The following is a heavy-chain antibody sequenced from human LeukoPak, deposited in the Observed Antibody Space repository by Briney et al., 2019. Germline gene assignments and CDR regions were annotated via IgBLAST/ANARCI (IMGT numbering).Heavy chain of an antibody. J-gene: IGHJ6*03. D-gene: IGHD4-17*01. CDR1: GGSMSNIY. V-gene: IGHV4-4*07. CDR3: ARDGLRIAGSYYYYYMDV. CDR2: IYTSGST. Sequence: SETLSLTCTVSGGSMSNIYWSWIRQPAGKGLEWIGRIYTSGSTNYNPSLKSRVTISVDTSKNQFSLKLSSVTAADTAVYYCARDGLRIAGSYYYYYMDVWGKGTTVTVSS.